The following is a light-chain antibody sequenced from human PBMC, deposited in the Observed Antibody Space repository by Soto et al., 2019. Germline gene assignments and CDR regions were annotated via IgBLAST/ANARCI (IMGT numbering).Light chain of an antibody. J-gene: IGKJ2*01. CDR3: QQYNKWPYT. V-gene: IGKV3-15*01. CDR2: GAS. CDR1: QTVSSN. Sequence: EIVMTQSPATLSVSPGERVALSCRASQTVSSNFAWYQQKPGQAPRLVIYGASTRATGIPARFSGSGSGTEFTLTISSRQSEDVALYYYQQYNKWPYTFGQGTKLEIK.